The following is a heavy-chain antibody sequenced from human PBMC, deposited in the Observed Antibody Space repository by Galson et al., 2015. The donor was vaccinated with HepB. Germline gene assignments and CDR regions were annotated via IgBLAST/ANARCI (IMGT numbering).Heavy chain of an antibody. V-gene: IGHV4-34*01. CDR3: ARVKGILWFGARYYFDY. CDR1: GGSFSGYY. CDR2: INHSGST. D-gene: IGHD3-10*01. J-gene: IGHJ4*02. Sequence: LSLTCAVYGGSFSGYYWSWIRQPPGKGLEWIGEINHSGSTNYNPSLKSRVTISVDTSKNQFSLKLSSVTAADTAVYYCARVKGILWFGARYYFDYWGQGTLVTVSS.